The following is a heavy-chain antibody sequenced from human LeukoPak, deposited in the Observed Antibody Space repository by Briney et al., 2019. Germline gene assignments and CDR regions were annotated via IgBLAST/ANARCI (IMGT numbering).Heavy chain of an antibody. V-gene: IGHV3-23*01. D-gene: IGHD1-1*01. CDR3: AKDFVRYNIQFDY. Sequence: GGSLRLSCAASGFTFSSTSMSWVRQAPGKGLEWVAVTVGGGDGTYYADSVKGRFTISRDNSNNTLYLQMNSLRAEDTAVYYCAKDFVRYNIQFDYWGQGALVTVSS. CDR1: GFTFSSTS. J-gene: IGHJ4*02. CDR2: TVGGGDGT.